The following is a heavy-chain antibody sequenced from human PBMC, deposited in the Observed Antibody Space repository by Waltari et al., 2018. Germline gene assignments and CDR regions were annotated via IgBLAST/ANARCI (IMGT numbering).Heavy chain of an antibody. CDR1: GGSISTTYN. CDR3: GRIAFGDDGGYFQH. V-gene: IGHV4-39*01. CDR2: MQYRGST. D-gene: IGHD4-17*01. Sequence: QLQLQESGPGLVKPSETLSLTCTVSGGSISTTYNWGWIRPPPGKGLEWMGNMQYRGSTFYNPSLKSRVTISLDTSKNQFSLRLSSVGAADTAVYFCGRIAFGDDGGYFQHWGQGTLVTVSS. J-gene: IGHJ1*01.